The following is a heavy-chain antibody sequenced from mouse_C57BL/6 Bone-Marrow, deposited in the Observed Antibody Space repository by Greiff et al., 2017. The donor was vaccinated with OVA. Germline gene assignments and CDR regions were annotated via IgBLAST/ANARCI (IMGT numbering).Heavy chain of an antibody. J-gene: IGHJ4*01. CDR2: IWTGGGT. CDR3: ARKEFAYYYAMDY. CDR1: GFSLTSYA. Sequence: VKLQESGPGLVAPSQSLSITCTVSGFSLTSYAISWVRQPPGKGLEWLGVIWTGGGTNYNSALISRLSISKDNSKSQVFLKMNSLQTNDTTRYYCARKEFAYYYAMDYWGQGTSVTVSS. V-gene: IGHV2-9-1*01.